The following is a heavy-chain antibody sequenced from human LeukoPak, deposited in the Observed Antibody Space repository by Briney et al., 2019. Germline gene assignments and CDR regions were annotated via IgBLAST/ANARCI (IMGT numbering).Heavy chain of an antibody. J-gene: IGHJ3*02. CDR1: GGSFSGYY. Sequence: PSETLSLTCAVYGGSFSGYYWSWVRQPPGKGLEFIGHVHYSGSTNYNPSLRSRVTISIDTSKKHFFLKLKSVTAADTAVYYCARGSGSGWYGRAFDIWGQGTMVTVSS. V-gene: IGHV4-59*01. CDR2: VHYSGST. D-gene: IGHD6-19*01. CDR3: ARGSGSGWYGRAFDI.